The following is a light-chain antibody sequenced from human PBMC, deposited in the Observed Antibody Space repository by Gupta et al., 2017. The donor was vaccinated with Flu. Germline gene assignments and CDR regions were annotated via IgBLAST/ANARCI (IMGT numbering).Light chain of an antibody. J-gene: IGKJ4*01. V-gene: IGKV3-11*01. CDR3: QQRSNWPPPLT. CDR2: DAS. Sequence: EIVLTRSPATLSLSPGERATLSCRASQSVSSYLAWYQQKPGQAPRLLIYDASNRATGIPARFSGSGSGTDFTLTISSLEPEDFAVYYCQQRSNWPPPLTFGGGTKVEIK. CDR1: QSVSSY.